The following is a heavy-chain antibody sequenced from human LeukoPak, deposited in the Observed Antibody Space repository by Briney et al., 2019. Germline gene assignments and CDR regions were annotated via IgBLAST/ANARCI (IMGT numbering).Heavy chain of an antibody. CDR1: GFTFSSYS. V-gene: IGHV3-48*01. J-gene: IGHJ4*02. Sequence: PGGSLRLSCAASGFTFSSYSMNWVRQAPGKGLEWVSYISSSSSTIYYADSVKGRFTISRDNAKNSLYLQMNSLRAEDTAVYYCARKGLYDFWSGSEWGQGTLVTVSS. CDR2: ISSSSSTI. CDR3: ARKGLYDFWSGSE. D-gene: IGHD3/OR15-3a*01.